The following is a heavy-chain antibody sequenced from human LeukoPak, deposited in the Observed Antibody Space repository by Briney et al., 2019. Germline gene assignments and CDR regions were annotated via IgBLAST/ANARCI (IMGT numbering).Heavy chain of an antibody. J-gene: IGHJ5*02. V-gene: IGHV4-61*02. D-gene: IGHD6-19*01. Sequence: RPSETLSLTCTVSGDSINSNNYYWSWIRQPAGKGLEWIGRIYSSGRTNYNPSLKSRVTISLDTSRNQFSMNLNSVTAADTAVYYCAKGAGPPWFDPWGQGTLVTVSS. CDR1: GDSINSNNYY. CDR3: AKGAGPPWFDP. CDR2: IYSSGRT.